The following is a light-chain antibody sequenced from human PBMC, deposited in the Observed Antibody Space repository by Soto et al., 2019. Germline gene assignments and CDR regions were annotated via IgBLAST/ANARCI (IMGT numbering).Light chain of an antibody. J-gene: IGKJ1*01. V-gene: IGKV1-5*03. Sequence: DIQMTQSPSTLSASVGDRVSFTCRASQSIDDSLAWYQHKPGKAPKVLIYKASSLESEVPSRFSGSGSGTAFTLTISSLQPDDFATYYCQQYHFYSTFGQGTKVEIK. CDR1: QSIDDS. CDR3: QQYHFYST. CDR2: KAS.